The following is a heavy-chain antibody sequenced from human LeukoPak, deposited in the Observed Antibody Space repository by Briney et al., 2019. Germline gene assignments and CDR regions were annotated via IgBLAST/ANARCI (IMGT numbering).Heavy chain of an antibody. CDR2: IKRKTDGGAA. CDR3: TTVTDGGLDY. Sequence: TGGSLRLSCAASVFTFSHAWMSCVRQAPGKGLEWVGRIKRKTDGGAADHAAPVKGRFTISRDDSKNTLYLQMNSLKTEDTAVYYCTTVTDGGLDYWGQGTLVTVSS. J-gene: IGHJ4*02. CDR1: VFTFSHAW. V-gene: IGHV3-15*01.